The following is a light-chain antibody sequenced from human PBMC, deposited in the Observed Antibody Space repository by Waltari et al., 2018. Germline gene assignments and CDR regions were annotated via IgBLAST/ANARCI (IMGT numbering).Light chain of an antibody. CDR2: DAS. J-gene: IGKJ2*01. CDR1: QGLSSA. Sequence: AIQLPQSPSSLSASVRDRVTITCRASQGLSSALAWYQEKPGKAPKLLIYDASSLESGVPSRFSGSGSGTDFTLTISSLQPEDFATYYCQQFNSYPSTFGQGTKLEIK. CDR3: QQFNSYPST. V-gene: IGKV1-13*02.